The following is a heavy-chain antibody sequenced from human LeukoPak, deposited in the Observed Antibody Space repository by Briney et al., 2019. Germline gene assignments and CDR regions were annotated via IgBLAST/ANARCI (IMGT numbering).Heavy chain of an antibody. J-gene: IGHJ4*02. Sequence: GASVKVSCKASGYTFTGYYMHWLRQAPGQGLEWMGRINPNSGGTNYAQKFQGRVTMTRDTSISTAYMELSRLRSDDTAVYYCARDSLYCGGDCYPDYWGQGTLVTVSS. V-gene: IGHV1-2*06. CDR1: GYTFTGYY. CDR2: INPNSGGT. CDR3: ARDSLYCGGDCYPDY. D-gene: IGHD2-21*02.